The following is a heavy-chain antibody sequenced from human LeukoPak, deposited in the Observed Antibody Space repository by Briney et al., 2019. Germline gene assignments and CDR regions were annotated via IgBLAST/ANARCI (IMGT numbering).Heavy chain of an antibody. Sequence: GGSLRLSCAASGFTFSSYAMHWVRQTPGKGLEWVALISSDGSKNIYADPVKGRFTVSRDNSKNTLYLQMNSLRAEDTAVYYCVKGLVQTTMSYSVDYWGQGALVTVSS. V-gene: IGHV3-30*18. D-gene: IGHD1-1*01. CDR2: ISSDGSKN. CDR3: VKGLVQTTMSYSVDY. CDR1: GFTFSSYA. J-gene: IGHJ4*02.